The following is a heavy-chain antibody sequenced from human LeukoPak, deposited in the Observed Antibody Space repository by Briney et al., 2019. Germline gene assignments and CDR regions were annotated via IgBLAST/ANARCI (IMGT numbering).Heavy chain of an antibody. D-gene: IGHD6-19*01. CDR1: GVSISSGGYS. V-gene: IGHV4-30-2*01. CDR2: IYHSGST. Sequence: SETLSLTCAVSGVSISSGGYSWSWIRQPPGKGLEWIGYIYHSGSTYYNPSLKSRVTISVGRSKNQFSLKLSSVTAADTAVYYCARLWAVAGPIDYWGQGTLVTVSS. CDR3: ARLWAVAGPIDY. J-gene: IGHJ4*02.